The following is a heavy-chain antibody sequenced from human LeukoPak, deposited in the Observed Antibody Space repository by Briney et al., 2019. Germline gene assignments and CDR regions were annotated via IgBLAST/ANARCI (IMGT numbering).Heavy chain of an antibody. V-gene: IGHV4-39*07. D-gene: IGHD6-13*01. CDR3: ARDGGGVAAAVAFDR. J-gene: IGHJ4*02. CDR1: GGSISSSSYY. Sequence: PSETLSLTCTVSGGSISSSSYYWGWIRQPPGKGLEWIGSIYYSGSTYYNPSLESRVTISLDTSNNRFSLKVTSVTAADTAVYYCARDGGGVAAAVAFDRWGQGTLVTVSS. CDR2: IYYSGST.